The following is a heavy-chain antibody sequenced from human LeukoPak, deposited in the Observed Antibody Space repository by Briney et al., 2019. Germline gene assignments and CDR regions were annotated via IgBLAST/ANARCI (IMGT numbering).Heavy chain of an antibody. CDR1: GFTFSSYA. Sequence: GGSLRLSCAASGFTFSSYAIHWVRQAPGKGLEWVAVISYDGYINFYADSVKGRFTVSRDNSKNTLYLQMNSLRAEDTAVYYCASEENYSLDYRGQGTLVTVSS. J-gene: IGHJ4*02. CDR3: ASEENYSLDY. D-gene: IGHD2-15*01. V-gene: IGHV3-30-3*01. CDR2: ISYDGYIN.